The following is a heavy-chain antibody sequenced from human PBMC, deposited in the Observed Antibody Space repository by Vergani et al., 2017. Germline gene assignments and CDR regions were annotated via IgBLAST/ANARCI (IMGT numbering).Heavy chain of an antibody. CDR3: AREGGYCSSTSGYAHAFNYYYYGMDV. CDR1: GFTFSSYS. J-gene: IGHJ6*02. CDR2: ISSSSSYI. D-gene: IGHD2-2*01. V-gene: IGHV3-21*01. Sequence: EVQLVESGGGMVKPGGSLRLSCAASGFTFSSYSMNWVRQAPGKGLEWVSSISSSSSYIYYADSVKGRFTISRDNAKNSLYLQMNSLRAEDTAVYYCAREGGYCSSTSGYAHAFNYYYYGMDVWGQGTTVTVSS.